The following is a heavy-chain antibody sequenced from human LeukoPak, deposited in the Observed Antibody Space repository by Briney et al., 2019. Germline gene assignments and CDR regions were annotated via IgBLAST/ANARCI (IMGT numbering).Heavy chain of an antibody. CDR3: ARRGWGGSGFDY. CDR2: ISSSSGTI. V-gene: IGHV3-48*01. Sequence: GGSLRLSCAASGFTFSSYSMNWARQTPGKGLEWLSYISSSSGTIYSADSVKGRFTISRDNAKNSLYLQMNSLRAEDTAVYYCARRGWGGSGFDYWGQGTLVTVSS. D-gene: IGHD3-16*01. J-gene: IGHJ4*02. CDR1: GFTFSSYS.